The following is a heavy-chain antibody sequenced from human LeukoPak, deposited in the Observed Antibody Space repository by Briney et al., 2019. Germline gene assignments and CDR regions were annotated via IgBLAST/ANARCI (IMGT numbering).Heavy chain of an antibody. CDR3: AKDYLMSPAGSDSAYYYYGMDV. Sequence: GGSLRLSCAASGFTFSRYAMSWVRQAPGKGLEWVSGISSGGDTTYYADSVKGRFTISRDNSKNTLYLQTNSLRAEDTAIYYCAKDYLMSPAGSDSAYYYYGMDVWGQGTTVTVPS. V-gene: IGHV3-23*01. D-gene: IGHD2-21*02. CDR1: GFTFSRYA. J-gene: IGHJ6*02. CDR2: ISSGGDTT.